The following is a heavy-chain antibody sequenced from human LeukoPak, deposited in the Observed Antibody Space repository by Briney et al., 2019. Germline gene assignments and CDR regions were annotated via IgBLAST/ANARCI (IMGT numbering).Heavy chain of an antibody. V-gene: IGHV2-70*11. CDR3: ARIIPTMVRGVIIRTYAMDV. Sequence: SGPTLVNPTQTLTLTCTISGFSLSTSGMFVSWIRQPPGKALEWLARIDWDDYQYYSTSLKTRLTISKDTSKNQVVLTMTNMDPVDTATYYCARIIPTMVRGVIIRTYAMDVWSQGTTVTVSS. D-gene: IGHD3-10*01. CDR2: IDWDDYQ. J-gene: IGHJ6*02. CDR1: GFSLSTSGMF.